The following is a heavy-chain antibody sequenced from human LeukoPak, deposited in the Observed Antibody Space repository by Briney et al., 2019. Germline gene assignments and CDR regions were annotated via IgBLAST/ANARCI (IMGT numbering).Heavy chain of an antibody. D-gene: IGHD1-26*01. CDR3: AKDPESGGSYGYYFDY. Sequence: GGSLRLSCAASGFTFSSYGMHWVRQAPGKGLEWVAVISYDGSNKYYADSVKGRFTISRDNSKNTLYLQMNSLGAEDTAVFYCAKDPESGGSYGYYFDYWGQGTLVTVSS. CDR1: GFTFSSYG. V-gene: IGHV3-30*18. CDR2: ISYDGSNK. J-gene: IGHJ4*02.